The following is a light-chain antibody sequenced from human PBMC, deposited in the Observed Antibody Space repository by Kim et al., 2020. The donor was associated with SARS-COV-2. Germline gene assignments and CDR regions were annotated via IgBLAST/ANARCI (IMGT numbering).Light chain of an antibody. V-gene: IGLV3-19*01. Sequence: AWGQTVTITCQGDSLRGDYASWFRQKSGQAPILVIYGDKNRPSGIPDRFSGSGSGNTASLTITGAQAEDEADYYCNSRDSSGNHVLFGGGTQLTVL. J-gene: IGLJ3*02. CDR1: SLRGDY. CDR3: NSRDSSGNHVL. CDR2: GDK.